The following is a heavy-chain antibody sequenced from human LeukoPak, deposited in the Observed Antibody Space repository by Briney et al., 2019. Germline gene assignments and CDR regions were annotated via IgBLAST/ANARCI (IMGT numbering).Heavy chain of an antibody. CDR1: GYTFTSYG. CDR2: INPSGGST. J-gene: IGHJ4*02. CDR3: ARGDGAAGRVFDY. Sequence: ASVKVSCKASGYTFTSYGISWVRQAPGQGLEWMGIINPSGGSTTYAQKFQGRVTMTGDTSTSTVYMELSSLRSEDTAVYYCARGDGAAGRVFDYWGQGTLVTVSS. D-gene: IGHD6-13*01. V-gene: IGHV1-46*01.